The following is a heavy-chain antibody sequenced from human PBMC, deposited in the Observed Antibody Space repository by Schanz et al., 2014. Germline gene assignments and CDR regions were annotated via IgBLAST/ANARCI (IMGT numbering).Heavy chain of an antibody. Sequence: QVQLVQSGTQVKKPGASVKVSCKASGYTLSAYSLHWVRQAPGQGLEWMGIVNPSVRGTHFAREFQGRVTVASDTSTSTVYMELSGLRSEDTAVYYCARGRGCTGGSCYSWFDLWGQGTLVTVAS. CDR3: ARGRGCTGGSCYSWFDL. CDR2: VNPSVRGT. J-gene: IGHJ5*02. CDR1: GYTLSAYS. D-gene: IGHD2-15*01. V-gene: IGHV1-46*01.